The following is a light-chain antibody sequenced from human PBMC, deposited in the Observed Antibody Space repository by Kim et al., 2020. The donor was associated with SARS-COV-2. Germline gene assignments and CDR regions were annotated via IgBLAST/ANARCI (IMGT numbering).Light chain of an antibody. Sequence: QSVTISCTGTSSDVGGYNHVSWYQQHPGKATKLIINDVNKGPSGVPDRFSGYKSGNTAFLIISGLQAEDEGDYYCCSFAGPDIYVFGSGTKVT. CDR2: DVN. CDR3: CSFAGPDIYV. CDR1: SSDVGGYNH. V-gene: IGLV2-11*03. J-gene: IGLJ1*01.